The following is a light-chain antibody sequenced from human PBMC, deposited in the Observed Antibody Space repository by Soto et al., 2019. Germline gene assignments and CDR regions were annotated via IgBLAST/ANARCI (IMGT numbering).Light chain of an antibody. CDR3: QQYNSYSWT. Sequence: LPMAPSPSSPFAPVRNRVTIICPASQSVSTRLAWYQQKPGKAPNLLIYEASSLESGVPSRFGGSGSGTEFTLTISSLQPDDFATYYCQQYNSYSWTFGQGTKVDI. CDR2: EAS. J-gene: IGKJ1*01. CDR1: QSVSTR. V-gene: IGKV1-5*03.